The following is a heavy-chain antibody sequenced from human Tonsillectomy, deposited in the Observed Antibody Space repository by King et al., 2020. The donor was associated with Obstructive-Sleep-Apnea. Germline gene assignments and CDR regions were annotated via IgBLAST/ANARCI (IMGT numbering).Heavy chain of an antibody. Sequence: QLVQSGAEVKKPGESLKISCKGSGYSFTSYWIGWVRQMPGKGLEWMGIIYPGDSDTRYSPSFQGQVTISADKSISTAYLQWSSLKASDTAMYYCARHPCAYYYDSSGAEYFQHWGQGTLVTVSS. V-gene: IGHV5-51*01. CDR2: IYPGDSDT. CDR1: GYSFTSYW. D-gene: IGHD3-22*01. CDR3: ARHPCAYYYDSSGAEYFQH. J-gene: IGHJ1*01.